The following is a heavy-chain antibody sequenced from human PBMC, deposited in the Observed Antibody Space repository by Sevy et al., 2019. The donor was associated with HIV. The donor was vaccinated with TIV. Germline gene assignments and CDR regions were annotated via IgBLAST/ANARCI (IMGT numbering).Heavy chain of an antibody. CDR3: SRNDYSITMVRGVIISPGV. V-gene: IGHV3-21*01. Sequence: GGSLRLSCAASGFTFSSYSMNWVRQAPGKGLEWVSSISSSSSYIYYADSVKGRFTISSDNAKNSLYLKMNSLRAEDTAVYYCSRNDYSITMVRGVIISPGVWGQGTLVTVSS. J-gene: IGHJ4*02. CDR2: ISSSSSYI. CDR1: GFTFSSYS. D-gene: IGHD3-10*01.